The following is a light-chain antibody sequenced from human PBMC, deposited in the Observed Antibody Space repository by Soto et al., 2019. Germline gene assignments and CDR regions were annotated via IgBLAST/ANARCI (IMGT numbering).Light chain of an antibody. V-gene: IGLV2-14*01. CDR2: EVS. CDR1: SSDVGGYSF. Sequence: QSALTQPASVSGPPGQSITISCTGTSSDVGGYSFVSWYQQHPGKAPKLMIYEVSNRPSGVSNRFSGSKSGNTASLTISGLQAEDEADYYCSSYASSSTLVFGGGTQLTVL. J-gene: IGLJ2*01. CDR3: SSYASSSTLV.